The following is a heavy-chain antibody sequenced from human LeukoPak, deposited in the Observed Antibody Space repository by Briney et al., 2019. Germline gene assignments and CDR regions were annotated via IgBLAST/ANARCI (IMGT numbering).Heavy chain of an antibody. V-gene: IGHV1-2*02. D-gene: IGHD5-24*01. J-gene: IGHJ4*02. CDR1: GYTFTGYY. Sequence: GASVKVSCKASGYTFTGYYMHWVRQAPGQGLEWMGWINPNSGGTNYAQKFQGRATMTRDTSISTAYMELSRLRSDDTAVFYCARTVEMATIQFDYWGQGTLVTVSS. CDR2: INPNSGGT. CDR3: ARTVEMATIQFDY.